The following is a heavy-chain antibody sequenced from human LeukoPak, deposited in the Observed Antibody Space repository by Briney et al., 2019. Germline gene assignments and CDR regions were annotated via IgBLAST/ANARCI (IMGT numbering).Heavy chain of an antibody. CDR3: ARVGYDSSGYYYVHRYYFDY. CDR1: GYTFTSYA. J-gene: IGHJ4*02. V-gene: IGHV1-3*01. Sequence: GASVKVSCKASGYTFTSYAMHWVRQAPGQRLEWMGWINAGNGNTKYSQKFQGRVTITRDTSASAAYMELSSLRSEDTAVYYCARVGYDSSGYYYVHRYYFDYWGQGTLVTVSS. D-gene: IGHD3-22*01. CDR2: INAGNGNT.